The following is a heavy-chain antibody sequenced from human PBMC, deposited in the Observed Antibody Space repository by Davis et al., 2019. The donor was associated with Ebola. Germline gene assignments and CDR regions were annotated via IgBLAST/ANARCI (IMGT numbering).Heavy chain of an antibody. V-gene: IGHV1-69*13. J-gene: IGHJ5*02. Sequence: SVKVSCKASGFTFSGYHLHWVRQAPGHGLEWMGEIIPRLDTTQFAQKFQGKLTITADEVTGTAFMELERLTSEDTAVYYCARRQLGEFPVFDPWGQGTLVTVSS. CDR3: ARRQLGEFPVFDP. CDR2: IIPRLDTT. CDR1: GFTFSGYH. D-gene: IGHD3-10*01.